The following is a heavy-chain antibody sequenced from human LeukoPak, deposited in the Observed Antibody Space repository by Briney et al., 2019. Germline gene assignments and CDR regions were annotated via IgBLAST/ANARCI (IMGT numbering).Heavy chain of an antibody. CDR3: ARDVVRFGEPTYDY. D-gene: IGHD3-10*01. J-gene: IGHJ4*02. V-gene: IGHV3-74*01. Sequence: PGGSLRLSCAVSGFPFSSYWMHWVRQAPGKGLVRVSRINSDGSSTSYAASVKGRFTISRDNAKNTLYLQMNSLRAEDTAVYYCARDVVRFGEPTYDYWGQGTLVTVSS. CDR2: INSDGSST. CDR1: GFPFSSYW.